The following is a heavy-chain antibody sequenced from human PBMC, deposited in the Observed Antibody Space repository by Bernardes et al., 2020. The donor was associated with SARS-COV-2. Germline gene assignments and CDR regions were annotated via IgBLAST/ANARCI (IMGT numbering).Heavy chain of an antibody. CDR2: MNEDGSRI. D-gene: IGHD3-9*01. V-gene: IGHV3-74*01. CDR1: GFSLSSYC. Sequence: GGSLRLSCAASGFSLSSYCMHWVRQAPGKGLVWVARMNEDGSRIDYADSVRGRVAISRDSAKNTLYLQMYSLGTEDTALCFCSKDFTGPYDSWGQGTLVTVSS. J-gene: IGHJ4*02. CDR3: SKDFTGPYDS.